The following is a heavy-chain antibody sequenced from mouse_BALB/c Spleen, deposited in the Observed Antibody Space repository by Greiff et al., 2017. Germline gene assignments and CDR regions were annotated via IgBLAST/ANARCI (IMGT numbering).Heavy chain of an antibody. Sequence: EVQLQQSGAELVKPGASVKLSCTASGFNIKDTYMHWVKQRPEQGLEWIGRNDPANGNTKYDPKFQGKATITADTSSNTAYLQLSSLTSEDTAVYYCALPYFDVWGAGTTVTVSS. J-gene: IGHJ1*01. CDR1: GFNIKDTY. CDR2: NDPANGNT. V-gene: IGHV14-3*02. CDR3: ALPYFDV.